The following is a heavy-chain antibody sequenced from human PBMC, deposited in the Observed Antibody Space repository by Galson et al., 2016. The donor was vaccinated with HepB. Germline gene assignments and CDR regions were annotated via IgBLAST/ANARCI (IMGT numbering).Heavy chain of an antibody. D-gene: IGHD1-1*01. CDR3: ATCTTGTTYYHYSGLDV. CDR2: ILPGDSDT. Sequence: QSGAEVKKPGESLKISCKGSGYSFTSYWIVWVRQMPGKGLEWMGIILPGDSDTRYSPSFHGQVTISADKSISTAYLQWSSLKASDTAKYYCATCTTGTTYYHYSGLDVWGQGTTVTVSS. CDR1: GYSFTSYW. J-gene: IGHJ6*02. V-gene: IGHV5-51*01.